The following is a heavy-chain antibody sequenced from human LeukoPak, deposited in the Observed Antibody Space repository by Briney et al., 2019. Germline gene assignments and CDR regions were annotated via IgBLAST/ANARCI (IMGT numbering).Heavy chain of an antibody. J-gene: IGHJ4*02. V-gene: IGHV3-48*03. CDR3: TRPRLGYDYLLDY. D-gene: IGHD5-12*01. CDR2: ISSSGSTI. Sequence: QTGGSLRLSCAASGFTFSSYEMNWVRQAPGKGLEWVSYISSSGSTIYYADSVKGRFTISRDNAKNSLYLQMNSLRAEDTAVYYCTRPRLGYDYLLDYWGQGTLVTVSS. CDR1: GFTFSSYE.